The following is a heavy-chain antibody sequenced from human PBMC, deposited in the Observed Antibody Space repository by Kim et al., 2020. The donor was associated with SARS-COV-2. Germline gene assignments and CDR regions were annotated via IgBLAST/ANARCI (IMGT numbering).Heavy chain of an antibody. CDR3: TRDRGIAAAGTVH. J-gene: IGHJ4*02. D-gene: IGHD6-13*01. CDR1: GFTFGDYA. V-gene: IGHV3-49*03. CDR2: IRSKAYGGTT. Sequence: GGSLRLSCTASGFTFGDYAMSWFRQAPGKGLEWVGFIRSKAYGGTTEYAASVKGRFTISRDDSKSIAYLQMNSLKTEDTAVYYCTRDRGIAAAGTVHWGQGTLVTVSS.